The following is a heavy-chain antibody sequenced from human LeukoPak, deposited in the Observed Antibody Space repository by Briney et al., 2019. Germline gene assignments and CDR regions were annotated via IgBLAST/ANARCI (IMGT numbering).Heavy chain of an antibody. CDR3: AGNIVVVPAAPRGGIDY. CDR2: INHSGST. Sequence: SETLSLTCAVYGGSFSGYYWSWIRQPPGKGLEWIGEINHSGSTNYNPSLKSRVTISVDTSKNQFSLRLSSVTAADTAVYYCAGNIVVVPAAPRGGIDYWGQGTLVTVSS. D-gene: IGHD2-2*01. CDR1: GGSFSGYY. J-gene: IGHJ4*02. V-gene: IGHV4-34*01.